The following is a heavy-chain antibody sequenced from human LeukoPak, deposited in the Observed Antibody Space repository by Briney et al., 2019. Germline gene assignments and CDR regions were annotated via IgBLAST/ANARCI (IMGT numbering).Heavy chain of an antibody. J-gene: IGHJ4*02. Sequence: SETLSLTCTVSGGSISTSSYYWGWVRQPPGKGLEWIGNIFYSGSTYYSPSLKSRVTISLDTSRNQFSLKLDSVTAADTAVYYCARESYDSSGYYYYFDYWGQGTLVTVSS. CDR3: ARESYDSSGYYYYFDY. V-gene: IGHV4-39*07. D-gene: IGHD3-22*01. CDR2: IFYSGST. CDR1: GGSISTSSYY.